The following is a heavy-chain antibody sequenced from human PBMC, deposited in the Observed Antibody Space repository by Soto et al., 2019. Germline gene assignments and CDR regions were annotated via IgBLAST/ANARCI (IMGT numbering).Heavy chain of an antibody. CDR3: GRSYYGSGSFYNVFVGSGHRDYYYYMAV. Sequence: SETLSLTCAVYGGSFSGYYWSWIRQPPGKGLEWIGEINHSGSTNYNPSLKSRVTISVDTSKNQFSLKLSSVTAADTAVYYCGRSYYGSGSFYNVFVGSGHRDYYYYMAVWGKGTTVTVSS. V-gene: IGHV4-34*01. CDR1: GGSFSGYY. D-gene: IGHD3-10*01. J-gene: IGHJ6*03. CDR2: INHSGST.